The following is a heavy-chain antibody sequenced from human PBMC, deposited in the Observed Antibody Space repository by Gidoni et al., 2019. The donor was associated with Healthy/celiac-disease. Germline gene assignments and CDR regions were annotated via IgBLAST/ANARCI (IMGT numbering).Heavy chain of an antibody. CDR1: GGSIGSSSYY. Sequence: QLQLQESGPGLVKPSETLSLTCTVSGGSIGSSSYYWGWIRQPPGKGLEWIGSIYYSGSTYYNPSLKSRVTISVDTSKNQFSLKLSSVTAADTAVYYCARQYGGSYYFYFDLWGRGTLVTVSS. CDR3: ARQYGGSYYFYFDL. CDR2: IYYSGST. V-gene: IGHV4-39*01. D-gene: IGHD1-26*01. J-gene: IGHJ2*01.